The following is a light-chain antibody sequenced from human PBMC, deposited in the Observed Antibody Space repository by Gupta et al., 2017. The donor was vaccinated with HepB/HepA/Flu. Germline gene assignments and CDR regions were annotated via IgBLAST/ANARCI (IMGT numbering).Light chain of an antibody. J-gene: IGLJ2*01. CDR1: SSNIGSNY. V-gene: IGLV1-47*01. CDR3: AAWDDSLSGVV. Sequence: QSVLTQPLSASGTPGQTVTISCSGSSSNIGSNYVYWYQQLPGTAPKLLIYRNNQRPSGVPDRFSGSKSGTSASLAISGLRSEDEADYYCAAWDDSLSGVVFGGGTKLTVL. CDR2: RNN.